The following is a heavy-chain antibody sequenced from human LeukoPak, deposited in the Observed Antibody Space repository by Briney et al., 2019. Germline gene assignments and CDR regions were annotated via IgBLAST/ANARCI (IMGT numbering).Heavy chain of an antibody. J-gene: IGHJ4*02. CDR1: GGSISSSSYY. CDR3: ARDSSGWYAERVFDY. Sequence: SETLSLTCTVSGGSISSSSYYWGWIRQPPGKGLEWIGSIYYSGSTYYNPSLKSRVTISVDTSKNQFSLKLSSVTAADTAVYYCARDSSGWYAERVFDYWGQGTLVTVSS. D-gene: IGHD6-19*01. V-gene: IGHV4-39*07. CDR2: IYYSGST.